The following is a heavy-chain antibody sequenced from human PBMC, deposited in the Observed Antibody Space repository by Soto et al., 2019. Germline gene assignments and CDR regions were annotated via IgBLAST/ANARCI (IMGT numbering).Heavy chain of an antibody. J-gene: IGHJ4*02. D-gene: IGHD5-18*01. Sequence: QITLKESGPTLVKPTQTLTLTRTFSGFSLTTRGVGVGWIRQPPGKALEWLALIYWDDDEGYSPSLKSRLTITKDTSKNQVVLTMTNIDPVDTATYYCAHRPRGYSCHFDYWGQGTLVTVSS. CDR3: AHRPRGYSCHFDY. CDR2: IYWDDDE. CDR1: GFSLTTRGVG. V-gene: IGHV2-5*02.